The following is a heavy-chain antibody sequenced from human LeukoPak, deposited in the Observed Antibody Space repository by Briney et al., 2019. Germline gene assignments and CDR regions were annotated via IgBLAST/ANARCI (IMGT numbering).Heavy chain of an antibody. D-gene: IGHD3-9*01. CDR3: AAAIYAIYRPLAFGI. V-gene: IGHV1-58*02. CDR2: IVVGSGNT. Sequence: ASVKVSCKASGFTFTSSAMQWVRQARGQRLEWIGWIVVGSGNTNYAQKFQERVTITRDMSTSTAYMELSSLRSEDTAVYYCAAAIYAIYRPLAFGIWGQGTMVTVSS. J-gene: IGHJ3*02. CDR1: GFTFTSSA.